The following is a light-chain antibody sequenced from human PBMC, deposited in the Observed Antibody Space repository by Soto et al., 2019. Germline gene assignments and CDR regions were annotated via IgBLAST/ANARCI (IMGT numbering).Light chain of an antibody. CDR3: SAWDDSLSAHFV. Sequence: QSPLTHPPSASWTPGQMVAIACSGSSSNIGSNYVYWYQQLPGTAPTLLIYRNNQRPSGVPDRFSGSKSGTSASLAISGLRSEDEAHYYCSAWDDSLSAHFVFGTGTKVTXL. CDR2: RNN. V-gene: IGLV1-47*01. CDR1: SSNIGSNY. J-gene: IGLJ1*01.